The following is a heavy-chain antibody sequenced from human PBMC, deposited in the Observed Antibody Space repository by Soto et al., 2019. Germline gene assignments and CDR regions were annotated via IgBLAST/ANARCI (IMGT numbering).Heavy chain of an antibody. CDR2: INHSGST. V-gene: IGHV4-34*01. Sequence: PSETLSLTCAVYGGSFSGYYWSWIRQPPGKGLEWIGEINHSGSTNYNPSLKSRVTISVDTSKNQFSLKLSSVTAADTAVYYCARGVWYYGSGLDYWGQGTLVTSPQ. CDR3: ARGVWYYGSGLDY. CDR1: GGSFSGYY. D-gene: IGHD3-10*01. J-gene: IGHJ4*02.